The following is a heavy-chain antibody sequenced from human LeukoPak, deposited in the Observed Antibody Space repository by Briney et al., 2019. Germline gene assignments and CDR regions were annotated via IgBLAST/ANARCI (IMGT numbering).Heavy chain of an antibody. D-gene: IGHD2-8*01. V-gene: IGHV4-38-2*01. J-gene: IGHJ4*02. CDR3: ARVASSLFGYASFDY. CDR2: IYHTGTT. Sequence: SETLSLRCDVSGYSISGGWHWGWIRQPPGQGLEWIAGIYHTGTTFYNPSLKSRVTISVDTSKNQFSLKLSSVTAADTAVYYCARVASSLFGYASFDYWGQGTLVTVSS. CDR1: GYSISGGWH.